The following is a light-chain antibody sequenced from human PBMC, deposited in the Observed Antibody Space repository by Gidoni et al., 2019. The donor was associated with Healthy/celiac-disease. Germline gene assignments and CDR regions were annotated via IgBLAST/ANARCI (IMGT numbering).Light chain of an antibody. Sequence: EIVLTQSPATLSLSPGERATLSCRASQSVSSYLAWYQQKPGQAPRHLIYDASNRATGIPARFSGSVSGTDFTRTISSLEPEDFAVYYCQQRSNWPLTFGPGTKVDIK. J-gene: IGKJ3*01. CDR2: DAS. CDR1: QSVSSY. V-gene: IGKV3-11*01. CDR3: QQRSNWPLT.